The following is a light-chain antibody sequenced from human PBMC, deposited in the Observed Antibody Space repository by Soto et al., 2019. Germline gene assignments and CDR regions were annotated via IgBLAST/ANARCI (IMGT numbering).Light chain of an antibody. CDR3: QQYADYST. Sequence: DIQMTQSASTLSASLGDRVTLTCRASESISSWLAWYQQQPRKAPKLLINDASSLESGVPSRFSGSPSGTESTLTISSLKPDDFATYYCQQYADYSTFGQGTKVDIK. V-gene: IGKV1-5*01. CDR1: ESISSW. CDR2: DAS. J-gene: IGKJ1*01.